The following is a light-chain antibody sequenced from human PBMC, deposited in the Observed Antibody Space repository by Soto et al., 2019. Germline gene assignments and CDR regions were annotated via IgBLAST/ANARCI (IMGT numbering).Light chain of an antibody. Sequence: DLQMTQSPSSLSSSVGDRVTITCQASQDISTNLNWYQQKPGKAPNLLIYDASNLQTGTPSRFSGSGSGTDFIFAISSMQPEDFGTYYCQHYDTLPAVTFGGGTKVEIK. CDR1: QDISTN. CDR2: DAS. CDR3: QHYDTLPAVT. J-gene: IGKJ4*02. V-gene: IGKV1-33*01.